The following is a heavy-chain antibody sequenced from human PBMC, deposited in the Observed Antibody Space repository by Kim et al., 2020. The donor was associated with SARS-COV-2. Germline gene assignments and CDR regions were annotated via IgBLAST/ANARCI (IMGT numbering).Heavy chain of an antibody. D-gene: IGHD3-10*01. CDR3: ARVYGSGSFVTSGYFDY. Sequence: VKGRFTNSTDNSKNTLYRKMNSLRAEDTAVYYCARVYGSGSFVTSGYFDYWGQGTLVTVSS. J-gene: IGHJ4*02. V-gene: IGHV3-30*01.